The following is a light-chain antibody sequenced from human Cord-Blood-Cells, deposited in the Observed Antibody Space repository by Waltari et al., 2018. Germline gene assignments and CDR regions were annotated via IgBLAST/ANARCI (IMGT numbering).Light chain of an antibody. CDR1: QSVSSY. CDR2: DAS. CDR3: QQRSNWPPYT. Sequence: GERATLSCRASQSVSSYLAWYQQKPGQAPRLLIYDASNRATGIPARFSGSGSGTDFTLTISSLEPEDFAVYYYQQRSNWPPYTFGQGTKLEIK. V-gene: IGKV3-11*01. J-gene: IGKJ2*01.